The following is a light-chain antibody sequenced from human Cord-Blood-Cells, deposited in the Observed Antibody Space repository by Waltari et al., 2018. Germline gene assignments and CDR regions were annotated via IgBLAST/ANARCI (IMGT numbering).Light chain of an antibody. CDR3: QQYGSSYT. J-gene: IGKJ2*01. Sequence: EIVLTQSPGTLSLSPGERATLSCRSSQSVSSSYLAWYQQNTGQAPRLLIYGASSRATGIPDRFSGSGSGTDFTLTISRLEPEDFAVYYCQQYGSSYTFGQGTKLEIK. V-gene: IGKV3-20*01. CDR1: QSVSSSY. CDR2: GAS.